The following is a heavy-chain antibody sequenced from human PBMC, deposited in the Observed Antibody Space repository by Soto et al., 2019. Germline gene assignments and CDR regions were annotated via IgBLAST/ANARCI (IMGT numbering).Heavy chain of an antibody. CDR2: IYWDDDE. J-gene: IGHJ4*02. Sequence: SGPTLVNPTQTLTLTCTFSGFSLSTSGVGVGWIRQPPGKALEWLGIIYWDDDERYSPSLNSRVTITKDTFKNQLVLTMTNMDPVDTATYYCAHLPWKQLWPRAPVVYWGQGTPVTVSS. CDR1: GFSLSTSGVG. D-gene: IGHD5-18*01. V-gene: IGHV2-5*02. CDR3: AHLPWKQLWPRAPVVY.